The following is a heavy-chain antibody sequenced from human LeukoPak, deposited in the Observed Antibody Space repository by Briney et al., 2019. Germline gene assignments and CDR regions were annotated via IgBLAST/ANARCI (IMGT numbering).Heavy chain of an antibody. J-gene: IGHJ4*02. Sequence: GGSLRLSCAASGFTFSSYSMNWVRQAPGKGLEWVSFISSSSSTIYYADSVKGRFTISRDNAKNSLYLQMNSLRAEDTAVYYCAREGRYSYGSVGFDYWGQGTLVTVSS. CDR2: ISSSSSTI. CDR1: GFTFSSYS. CDR3: AREGRYSYGSVGFDY. D-gene: IGHD5-18*01. V-gene: IGHV3-48*04.